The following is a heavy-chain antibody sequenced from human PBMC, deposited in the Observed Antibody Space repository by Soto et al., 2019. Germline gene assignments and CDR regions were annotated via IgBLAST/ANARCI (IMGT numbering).Heavy chain of an antibody. J-gene: IGHJ4*02. D-gene: IGHD2-15*01. V-gene: IGHV6-1*01. CDR3: ARDLRWQLRVERYFDY. Sequence: SQTLSLTCAISGDSVSSNSAAWNWIRQSPSRGLEWLGRTYYRSKWYNDYAVSVKSRITINPDTSKNQFSLQLNSVTPEDTTVYYCARDLRWQLRVERYFDYWGQGTLVTVSS. CDR1: GDSVSSNSAA. CDR2: TYYRSKWYN.